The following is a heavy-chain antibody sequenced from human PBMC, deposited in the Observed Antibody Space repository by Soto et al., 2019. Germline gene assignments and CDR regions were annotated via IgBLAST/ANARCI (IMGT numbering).Heavy chain of an antibody. CDR3: VRGYCTTTPCSGAFQH. CDR1: GYKFTTYF. Sequence: QVQLVQSGAEVKKPGASVKVACKASGYKFTTYFIHWVRQAPGQGLEWMGMIHPSGDTGYGQKFRGRVTMTRDTSTTTAYMELRHLTSEDTAIYFSVRGYCTTTPCSGAFQHWGQGTLVTVSS. CDR2: IHPSGDT. D-gene: IGHD2-8*01. V-gene: IGHV1-46*01. J-gene: IGHJ1*01.